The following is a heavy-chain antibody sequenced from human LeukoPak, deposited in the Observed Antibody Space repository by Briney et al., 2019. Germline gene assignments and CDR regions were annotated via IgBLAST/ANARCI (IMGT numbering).Heavy chain of an antibody. CDR2: IKQDGSEK. CDR1: GFTFSSYW. CDR3: ARDNYHGSGTFDY. Sequence: PGGSLRLSCAASGFTFSSYWMSWVRQAPGKGLEWVANIKQDGSEKYYVDSVKGRFTISRDNAKNSLYLQMNSLRAEDTAVYCCARDNYHGSGTFDYWGQGTLVTVSS. D-gene: IGHD3-10*01. V-gene: IGHV3-7*01. J-gene: IGHJ4*02.